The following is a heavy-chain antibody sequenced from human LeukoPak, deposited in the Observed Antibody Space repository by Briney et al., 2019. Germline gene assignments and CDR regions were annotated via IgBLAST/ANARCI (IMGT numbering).Heavy chain of an antibody. Sequence: PGGSLRLSCAASGFTFSSYSMNWVRQAPGKGLEWVSSISSSSSYIYYADSVKGRFTISRDNSKNSLYLQMNSLRAEDTAVYSCARADSSGWSYWGQGTLVTVSS. CDR3: ARADSSGWSY. D-gene: IGHD6-19*01. CDR2: ISSSSSYI. V-gene: IGHV3-21*01. J-gene: IGHJ1*01. CDR1: GFTFSSYS.